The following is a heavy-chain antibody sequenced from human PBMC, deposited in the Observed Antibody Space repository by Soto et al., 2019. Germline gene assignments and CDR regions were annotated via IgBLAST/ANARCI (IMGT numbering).Heavy chain of an antibody. D-gene: IGHD6-13*01. V-gene: IGHV3-13*01. J-gene: IGHJ4*02. CDR2: IGTAGDT. CDR3: ARSIAAAGTGIDY. CDR1: GFTFSSYD. Sequence: EVQLVESGGGLVQPGGSLRLSCAASGFTFSSYDMHWVRQATGKGLEWVSAIGTAGDTYYPGSVKGRFTISRENAKNSWYLQMNSLRAGDTAVYYCARSIAAAGTGIDYWGQGTLVTVSS.